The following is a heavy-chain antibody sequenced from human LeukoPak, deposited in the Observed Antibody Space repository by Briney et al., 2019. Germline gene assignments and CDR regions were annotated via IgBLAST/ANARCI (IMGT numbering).Heavy chain of an antibody. Sequence: GGSLRLSCAASGFTSGSYWMSWVRQAPGKGLEWVSSISSSSSYIYYADSVKGRFTISRDNAKNSLYLQMNSLRAEDTAVYYCARGDIVVVPAAHEDAFDIWGQGTMVTVSS. V-gene: IGHV3-21*01. CDR3: ARGDIVVVPAAHEDAFDI. CDR1: GFTSGSYW. CDR2: ISSSSSYI. D-gene: IGHD2-2*01. J-gene: IGHJ3*02.